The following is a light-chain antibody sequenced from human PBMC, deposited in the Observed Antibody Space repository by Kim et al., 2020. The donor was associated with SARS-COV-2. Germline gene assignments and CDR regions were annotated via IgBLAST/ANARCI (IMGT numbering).Light chain of an antibody. J-gene: IGKJ5*01. V-gene: IGKV1-27*01. CDR1: QGISNY. Sequence: DIQMTQSPSSRSASVGDRVTITCGASQGISNYLAWYQQKPGKVPKLLIYAASTLQPGVPSRFSGSGSGTDFTLTISSLQPEDVATYYCQKYNSALSITFGQGTRLEIK. CDR3: QKYNSALSIT. CDR2: AAS.